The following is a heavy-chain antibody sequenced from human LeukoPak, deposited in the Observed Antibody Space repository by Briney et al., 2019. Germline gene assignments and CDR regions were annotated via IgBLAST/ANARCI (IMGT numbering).Heavy chain of an antibody. V-gene: IGHV4-34*01. D-gene: IGHD3-16*01. Sequence: SETLSLICAVYDGSFSGHYWSWIRQAPGKGLGWIGEINESGTTNYNPSLKSRVTISRDTSKNQFSLKLTSLTAADTAVYYCARGGGLRMFYASPFRYWGQGTLVTVSS. CDR3: ARGGGLRMFYASPFRY. CDR2: INESGTT. J-gene: IGHJ4*02. CDR1: DGSFSGHY.